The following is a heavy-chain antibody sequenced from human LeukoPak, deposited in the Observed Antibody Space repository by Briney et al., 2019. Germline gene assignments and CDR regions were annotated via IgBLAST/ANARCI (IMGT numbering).Heavy chain of an antibody. Sequence: PSETLSLTCTVSGGSISSYYWSWIRQPPGKGLEWIGYIYYSGSTNYNPSLKSRVTISVDTSKNQFSLKLSSVTAADTAVYYCARVAGSGWFDYWGQGTLVTVSS. CDR2: IYYSGST. D-gene: IGHD6-19*01. V-gene: IGHV4-59*01. CDR3: ARVAGSGWFDY. J-gene: IGHJ4*02. CDR1: GGSISSYY.